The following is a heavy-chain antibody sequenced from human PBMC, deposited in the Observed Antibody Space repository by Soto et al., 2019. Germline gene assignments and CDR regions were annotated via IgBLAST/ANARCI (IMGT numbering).Heavy chain of an antibody. CDR3: ARESITMIVVAPDAFDI. V-gene: IGHV3-30-3*01. D-gene: IGHD3-22*01. CDR1: GFTFSSYA. J-gene: IGHJ3*02. Sequence: SLRLSCAASGFTFSSYAMPWVRQAPGKGLEWVAVISYDGSNKYYADSVKGRFTISRDNSKNTLYLQMNSLRAEDTAVYYCARESITMIVVAPDAFDIWGQGTMVTVSS. CDR2: ISYDGSNK.